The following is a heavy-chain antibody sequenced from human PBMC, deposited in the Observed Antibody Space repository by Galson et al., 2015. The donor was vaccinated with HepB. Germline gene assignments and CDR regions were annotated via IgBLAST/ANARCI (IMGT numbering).Heavy chain of an antibody. J-gene: IGHJ4*02. CDR3: ACLTVAGKGGPDY. D-gene: IGHD6-19*01. Sequence: SLRLSCAASGFTFSSYNMSWVRQAPGKGLEWVSYISSSSSTIYYADSVKGRFTISRDNAKNSLYLQMNSLRAEDTAVYYCACLTVAGKGGPDYWGQGTLVTVSS. V-gene: IGHV3-48*01. CDR1: GFTFSSYN. CDR2: ISSSSSTI.